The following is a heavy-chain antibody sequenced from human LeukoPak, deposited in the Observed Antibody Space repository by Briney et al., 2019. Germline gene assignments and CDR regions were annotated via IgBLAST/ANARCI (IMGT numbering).Heavy chain of an antibody. J-gene: IGHJ4*02. CDR1: GFAFSSQA. D-gene: IGHD3-10*01. CDR3: TAGIWFGALWGLR. V-gene: IGHV3-23*01. Sequence: GGSLRLSCAASGFAFSSQAMGWVRQAPGKGLEWVSVISDSGSITYYADSVKGRFTISRDNSKNTLFLQMNSLRAEDTAVYYCTAGIWFGALWGLRWGQGTLVTVS. CDR2: ISDSGSIT.